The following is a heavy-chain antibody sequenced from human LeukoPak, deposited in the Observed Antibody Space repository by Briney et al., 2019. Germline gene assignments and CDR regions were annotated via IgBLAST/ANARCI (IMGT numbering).Heavy chain of an antibody. D-gene: IGHD3-10*01. CDR2: IYPGDSDT. CDR3: ARGGYYGSGNDFRFDP. CDR1: GYSFTSYW. Sequence: GESLKISCKGSGYSFTSYWIGWVRQMPGKGLEWMGIIYPGDSDTRYSPSFQGQVTISADKSISTAYLQWSSLKASDTAMYYCARGGYYGSGNDFRFDPWGQGTLVTVSS. J-gene: IGHJ5*02. V-gene: IGHV5-51*01.